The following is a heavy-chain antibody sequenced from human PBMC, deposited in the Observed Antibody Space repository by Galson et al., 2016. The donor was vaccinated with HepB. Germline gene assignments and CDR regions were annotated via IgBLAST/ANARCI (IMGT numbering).Heavy chain of an antibody. D-gene: IGHD1-14*01. CDR3: ARDGNHGYDMDY. J-gene: IGHJ4*02. CDR1: GFTLSSYW. Sequence: SLRLSCAASGFTLSSYWMSWVRQAPGKGLEWVANIKQDGSEEYYVDSVKGRFTISRDNAKNSLYLQMNSLRDEDTAIYFCARDGNHGYDMDYWGQGTLVTVSS. V-gene: IGHV3-7*01. CDR2: IKQDGSEE.